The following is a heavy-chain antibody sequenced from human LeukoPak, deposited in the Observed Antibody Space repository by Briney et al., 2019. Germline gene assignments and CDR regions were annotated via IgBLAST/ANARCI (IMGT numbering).Heavy chain of an antibody. Sequence: GGALRLSCAASGFTFSSYGMHWVRQAPGKGLEWVAVISFDASNKYYADSVKGRFTISRVNSKNPLYLQMNSLRAEDAAVYYCATEGSFDYWGRETLVTVS. CDR1: GFTFSSYG. J-gene: IGHJ4*02. CDR3: ATEGSFDY. CDR2: ISFDASNK. V-gene: IGHV3-30*03.